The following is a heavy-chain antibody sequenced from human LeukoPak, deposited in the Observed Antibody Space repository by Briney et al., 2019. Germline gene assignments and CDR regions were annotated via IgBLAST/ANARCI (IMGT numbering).Heavy chain of an antibody. V-gene: IGHV3-74*01. CDR1: GFTFSSYW. CDR3: ARGPVGLSALDA. CDR2: INSDGSET. J-gene: IGHJ5*02. D-gene: IGHD2-15*01. Sequence: GGSLRLSCAASGFTFSSYWMHWVRQAPGKGLVWVSRINSDGSETVYPDSVKGRFTISRDNAKNTLYLQMDSLRVEDTAVYYCARGPVGLSALDAWGQGILVTVSP.